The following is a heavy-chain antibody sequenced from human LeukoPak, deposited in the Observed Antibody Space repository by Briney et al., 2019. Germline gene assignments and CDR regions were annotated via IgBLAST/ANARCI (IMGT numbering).Heavy chain of an antibody. V-gene: IGHV3-23*01. D-gene: IGHD3-9*01. Sequence: GGSLRLSCATSGFTFSNYAMSWVRQAPGKGLEWVSSIGGNDGKTYYRDSVKGRFTISRDNSKNTLYLQVNSLRAEDTAVYHCTKVIRNYDMAFDYWGQGTLVTISS. J-gene: IGHJ4*02. CDR3: TKVIRNYDMAFDY. CDR2: IGGNDGKT. CDR1: GFTFSNYA.